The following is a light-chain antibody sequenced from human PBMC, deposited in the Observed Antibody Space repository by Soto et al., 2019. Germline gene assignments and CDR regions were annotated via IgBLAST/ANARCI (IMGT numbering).Light chain of an antibody. J-gene: IGKJ2*01. CDR1: QAVTSPF. V-gene: IGKV3-20*01. CDR2: STS. CDR3: QQYNNWPKT. Sequence: EIVLTQSPGTLSLSPGERATLSCRASQAVTSPFLAWYQQKPGQAPRLVIYSTSGRATGIPDRFSGSGSGTDFTLTISSLQSEDFAVYYCQQYNNWPKTFGQGTKLEIK.